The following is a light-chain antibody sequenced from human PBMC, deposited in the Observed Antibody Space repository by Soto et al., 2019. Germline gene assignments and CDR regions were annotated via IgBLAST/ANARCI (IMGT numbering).Light chain of an antibody. CDR2: KVS. Sequence: DVVMTQSPLSLPVTLGQPASISCTSSQNFVSSDGSAYLNWFQQRPGQSPRRLIYKVSNRDSGVPDRFSGSGSGTDFTLKISRVEAEDVAIYYCMQAAHWPYTFGQGTKLEIK. CDR3: MQAAHWPYT. J-gene: IGKJ2*01. CDR1: QNFVSSDGSAY. V-gene: IGKV2-30*01.